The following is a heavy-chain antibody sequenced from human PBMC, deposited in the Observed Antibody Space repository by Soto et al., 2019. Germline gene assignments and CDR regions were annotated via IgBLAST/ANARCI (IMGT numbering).Heavy chain of an antibody. D-gene: IGHD3-3*01. CDR1: GFTFSSYG. CDR2: ISYDGSNK. CDR3: AKSPGGYYSFDI. J-gene: IGHJ3*02. V-gene: IGHV3-30*18. Sequence: PGGSLRLSCAASGFTFSSYGMHWVRQAPGKRLEWVAVISYDGSNKYYADSVKGRFTISRDNSKNTLYLQMNSLRAEDTAVYYCAKSPGGYYSFDIWGQGTMVTVSS.